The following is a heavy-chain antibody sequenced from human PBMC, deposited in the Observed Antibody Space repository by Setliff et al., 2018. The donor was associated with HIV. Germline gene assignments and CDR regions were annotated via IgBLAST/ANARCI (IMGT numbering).Heavy chain of an antibody. CDR2: FDPEDGDT. Sequence: ASVKVSCKVSGYTLTELTMHWVRQAPGKGLEWMGRFDPEDGDTLYAKRLQGRVTMTTDTSTSTAYMELRSLRSDDTAVYYCARAEGYYDNSVNPGRYYYYYMDVWGKGTTVTVSS. J-gene: IGHJ6*03. CDR3: ARAEGYYDNSVNPGRYYYYYMDV. D-gene: IGHD3-22*01. CDR1: GYTLTELT. V-gene: IGHV1-24*01.